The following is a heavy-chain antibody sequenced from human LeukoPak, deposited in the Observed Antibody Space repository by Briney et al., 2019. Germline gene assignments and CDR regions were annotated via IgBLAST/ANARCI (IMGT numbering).Heavy chain of an antibody. CDR1: GYTLTELS. D-gene: IGHD4-23*01. Sequence: ASVKVSCKVSGYTLTELSMHWVRQAPGKGLEWMGGFDPEDGETIYAQKFQGRATMTEDTSTDTAYMELSSLRSEDTAVYYCAANSLVTGEVDAFDIWGQGTMVTVSS. CDR2: FDPEDGET. J-gene: IGHJ3*02. CDR3: AANSLVTGEVDAFDI. V-gene: IGHV1-24*01.